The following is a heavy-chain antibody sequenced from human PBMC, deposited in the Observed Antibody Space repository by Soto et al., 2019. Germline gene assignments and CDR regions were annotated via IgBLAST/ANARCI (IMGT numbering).Heavy chain of an antibody. CDR3: ARDSTYSSGWGNWFGP. CDR1: GVTISSYG. V-gene: IGHV3-33*01. CDR2: IWYDGSNK. D-gene: IGHD6-19*01. J-gene: IGHJ5*02. Sequence: PGGSLRLSCAASGVTISSYGMHWVRQAPGKGLEWVAVIWYDGSNKYYAASVKGRFTISRDNSTNTLYLQMNSLRAEETAVYYCARDSTYSSGWGNWFGPCGQGTLVTVSS.